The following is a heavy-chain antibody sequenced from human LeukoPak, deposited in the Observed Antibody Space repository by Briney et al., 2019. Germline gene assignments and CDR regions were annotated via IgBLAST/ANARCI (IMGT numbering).Heavy chain of an antibody. J-gene: IGHJ4*02. CDR3: ARRKIDYGDFDY. CDR2: ISVSGYTI. D-gene: IGHD4-17*01. CDR1: GFTFSTYA. Sequence: PGGSLRLSCSASGFTFSTYAMSWVRQAPGKGLEWVSIISVSGYTIYYADSVKGRFTTSRDNAKNSLYLELNSLRAEDTAVYFCARRKIDYGDFDYWGQGTLVTVSS. V-gene: IGHV3-23*01.